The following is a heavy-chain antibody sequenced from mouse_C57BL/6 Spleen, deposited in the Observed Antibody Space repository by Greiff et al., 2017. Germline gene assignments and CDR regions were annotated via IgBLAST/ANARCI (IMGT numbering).Heavy chain of an antibody. CDR1: GFSLTSYG. CDR2: IWRGGST. V-gene: IGHV2-5*01. D-gene: IGHD2-2*01. CDR3: AKNGYYGYDGSYWYFDV. Sequence: QVQLQQSGPGLVQPSQSLSITCTVSGFSLTSYGVHWVRQSPGKGLEWLGVIWRGGSTDYNAAFMSRLSITKDNSKSQVFFKMNSLQADDTAIYYCAKNGYYGYDGSYWYFDVWGTGTTVTVSS. J-gene: IGHJ1*03.